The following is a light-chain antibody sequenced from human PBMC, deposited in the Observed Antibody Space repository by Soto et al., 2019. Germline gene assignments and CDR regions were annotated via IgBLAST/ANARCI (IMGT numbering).Light chain of an antibody. Sequence: DIRMTQSPSTLSASFGDIVTISFRAIQSVSAWFAWYQQKPGKAPKLLISDASSLKSGVPSRFSGSGYGTEFTLTISSLQPEDFATYYCQQYSSYSLTFGGGTKV. CDR2: DAS. CDR3: QQYSSYSLT. V-gene: IGKV1-5*01. CDR1: QSVSAW. J-gene: IGKJ4*01.